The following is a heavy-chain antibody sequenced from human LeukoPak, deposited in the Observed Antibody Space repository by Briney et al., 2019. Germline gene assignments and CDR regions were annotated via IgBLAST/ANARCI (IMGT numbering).Heavy chain of an antibody. J-gene: IGHJ3*01. Sequence: GASVKVSCTASGHIFTVDSIHWVRQAPGQGLEWMGWIHLNGGGSYRAQKFQGRITMTKGTSISTAYMELSSLTSDDTAVYYCATAQHRSGGTCHAWTDAFHVWGQGTMVTVSS. CDR2: IHLNGGGS. CDR3: ATAQHRSGGTCHAWTDAFHV. CDR1: GHIFTVDS. V-gene: IGHV1-2*02. D-gene: IGHD6-25*01.